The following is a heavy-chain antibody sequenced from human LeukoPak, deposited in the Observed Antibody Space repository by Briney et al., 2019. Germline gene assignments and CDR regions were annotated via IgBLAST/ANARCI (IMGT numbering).Heavy chain of an antibody. CDR3: ARDLIDGWYQLRFDY. CDR2: INPNNGGT. CDR1: GYTFTDYY. V-gene: IGHV1-2*06. Sequence: GASVKVSCKASGYTFTDYYTHWVRQAPGQGLEWMGRINPNNGGTNYSQQFQGRVTMTRETSISKAYMELSRLRSDDTAVYYCARDLIDGWYQLRFDYWGQGTLVTVSS. D-gene: IGHD2-2*01. J-gene: IGHJ4*02.